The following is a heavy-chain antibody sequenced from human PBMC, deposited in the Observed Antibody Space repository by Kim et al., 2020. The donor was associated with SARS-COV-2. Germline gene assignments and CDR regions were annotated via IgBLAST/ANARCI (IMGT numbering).Heavy chain of an antibody. CDR3: ARHGYYYDSSAVAFDI. J-gene: IGHJ3*02. Sequence: GESLKISCKGSGYSFTSYWISWVRQMPGKGLEWMGRIDPSDSYTNYSPSFQGHVTISADKSISTAYLQWSSLKASDTAMYYCARHGYYYDSSAVAFDIWGQGTMVTVSS. CDR1: GYSFTSYW. V-gene: IGHV5-10-1*01. D-gene: IGHD3-22*01. CDR2: IDPSDSYT.